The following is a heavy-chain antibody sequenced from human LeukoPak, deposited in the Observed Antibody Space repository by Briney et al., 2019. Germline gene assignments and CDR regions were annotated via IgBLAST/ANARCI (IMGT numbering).Heavy chain of an antibody. CDR3: ARTSDDFWSGWFDP. Sequence: SETLSLTCTVSGASLSSYYWSWVRQPAGKGLEWVGLMYTSGSTNYNPSLKSRVTMSIDTSKNQLSLRLSSVTAADTAVYYCARTSDDFWSGWFDPWGQGTLVTVSS. D-gene: IGHD3-3*01. J-gene: IGHJ5*02. CDR1: GASLSSYY. CDR2: MYTSGST. V-gene: IGHV4-4*07.